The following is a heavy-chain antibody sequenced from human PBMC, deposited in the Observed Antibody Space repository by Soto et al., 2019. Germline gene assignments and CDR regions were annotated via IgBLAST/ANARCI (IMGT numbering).Heavy chain of an antibody. V-gene: IGHV4-30-2*01. CDR2: IYHSGST. CDR1: GGSISSGGYS. Sequence: SETLSLTCAVSGGSISSGGYSWSWIRQPPGKGLEWIGYIYHSGSTYYNPSLKSRVTISVDRSKNQFSLKLSSVTAADTAAYYCARGPRVRGVTPLAHYYYYGMDVWGQGTTVTVSS. CDR3: ARGPRVRGVTPLAHYYYYGMDV. J-gene: IGHJ6*02. D-gene: IGHD3-10*01.